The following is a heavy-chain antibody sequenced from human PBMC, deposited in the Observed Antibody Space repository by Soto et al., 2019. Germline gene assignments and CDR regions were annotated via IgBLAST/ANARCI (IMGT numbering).Heavy chain of an antibody. D-gene: IGHD4-17*01. CDR1: GFTFSSYA. CDR2: ISGSGGST. Sequence: EVQLLHSGGGVLQPGGSLSLSCAASGFTFSSYALSWVRQAPGKGLEGVSAISGSGGSTYYAHSVKGRCTITRDNSKTTLYLQMNSLSAEDPAVYCCAKQDYGDPGLFDYWGQGTLVTVSS. CDR3: AKQDYGDPGLFDY. J-gene: IGHJ4*02. V-gene: IGHV3-23*01.